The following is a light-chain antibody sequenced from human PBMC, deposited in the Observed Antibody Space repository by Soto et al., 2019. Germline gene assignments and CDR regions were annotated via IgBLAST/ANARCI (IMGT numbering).Light chain of an antibody. V-gene: IGLV1-40*01. Sequence: QTVVTQPPSVSGAPGQRVTISCTGSSSNIGAGYDVHWYQQLPGTAPKLLIYGNSNRPSRVPDRFSGSKSGTSASLAITGLQAEDEADYYCQSYDSSHVVFGGGTKLTV. CDR2: GNS. CDR3: QSYDSSHVV. J-gene: IGLJ2*01. CDR1: SSNIGAGYD.